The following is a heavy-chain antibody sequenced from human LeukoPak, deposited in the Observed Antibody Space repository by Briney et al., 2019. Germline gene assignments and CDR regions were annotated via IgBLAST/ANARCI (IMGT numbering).Heavy chain of an antibody. CDR3: AKNGPPGYYYYYMDV. Sequence: SVKVSCKASGGTFSSYAISWVRQAPGQGLEWMGGIIPIFGTANYAQKFQGRVTITADKSTSTAYMELSSLRSEDTAVYYCAKNGPPGYYYYYMDVWGKGTTVTVSS. V-gene: IGHV1-69*06. CDR2: IIPIFGTA. J-gene: IGHJ6*03. CDR1: GGTFSSYA. D-gene: IGHD1-14*01.